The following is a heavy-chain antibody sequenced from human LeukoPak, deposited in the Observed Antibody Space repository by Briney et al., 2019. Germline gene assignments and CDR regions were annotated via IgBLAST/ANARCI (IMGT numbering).Heavy chain of an antibody. J-gene: IGHJ4*02. Sequence: PSETLSLTCTVSGGSISSYYWSWIRQPAGNGLEWIGRIYTSGSTNYNPSLKSRVTMSVDTSKNQFSLKLSSVTAADTAVYYCAREGGYCGGDCYSGYFDYWGQGTLVTVSS. CDR1: GGSISSYY. CDR3: AREGGYCGGDCYSGYFDY. CDR2: IYTSGST. D-gene: IGHD2-21*01. V-gene: IGHV4-4*07.